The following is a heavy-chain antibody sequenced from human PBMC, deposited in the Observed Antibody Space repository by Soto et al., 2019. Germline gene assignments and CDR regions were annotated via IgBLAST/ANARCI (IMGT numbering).Heavy chain of an antibody. J-gene: IGHJ4*02. CDR3: APDNYYDSSGYY. CDR2: ISSSSSYI. V-gene: IGHV3-21*01. CDR1: GFTFSSYS. D-gene: IGHD3-22*01. Sequence: GGSLRLSCAASGFTFSSYSMNWVRQAPGKGLEWVSFISSSSSYIYYADSVKGRFTISRDNAKNSLYLQMNSLRAEDTAVYYCAPDNYYDSSGYYWGQGTLVTVSS.